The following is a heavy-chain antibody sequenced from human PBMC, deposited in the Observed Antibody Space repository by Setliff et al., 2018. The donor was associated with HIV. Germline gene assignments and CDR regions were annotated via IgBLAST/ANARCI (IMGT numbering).Heavy chain of an antibody. CDR3: ARGRIAAAGTFDY. CDR2: IYYSGST. V-gene: IGHV4-31*03. J-gene: IGHJ4*02. CDR1: GGSIRIGGFH. D-gene: IGHD6-13*01. Sequence: SETLSLTCTVSGGSIRIGGFHWTWIRHHPGKGLEWIGYIYYSGSTYYNPSLKSRVTISVDTSKNQFSLKLSSVTAADTAVYYCARGRIAAAGTFDYWGQGTLVTVSS.